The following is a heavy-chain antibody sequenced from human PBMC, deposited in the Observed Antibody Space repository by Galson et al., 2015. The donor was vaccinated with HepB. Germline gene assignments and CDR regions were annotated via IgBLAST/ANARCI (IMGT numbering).Heavy chain of an antibody. V-gene: IGHV3-7*01. D-gene: IGHD3-10*01. Sequence: SLRLSCAASGFTFRNYWMGWVRQAPGKELEWVANINQDVSDKNYVDSVKGRFTISRDNAKNSLYLQMNSLRAEDTAVYYCARESGSGIDPDAFDVWGQGTMVTVSS. CDR3: ARESGSGIDPDAFDV. J-gene: IGHJ3*01. CDR1: GFTFRNYW. CDR2: INQDVSDK.